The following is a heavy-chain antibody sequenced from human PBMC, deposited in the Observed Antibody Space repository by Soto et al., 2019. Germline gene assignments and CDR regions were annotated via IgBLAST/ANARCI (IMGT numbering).Heavy chain of an antibody. CDR1: RYTFIGYA. D-gene: IGHD3-10*01. J-gene: IGHJ4*02. CDR3: AGGGVTTTTSYFDY. V-gene: IGHV1-3*01. Sequence: ASVKVSCKAARYTFIGYAVHWVRQAPGQRLEWMGWINGDNGNTKYSQKFQGRNNITRDMSASTADMELSSLRHEDTAVYYCAGGGVTTTTSYFDYWGQGTLVTVSS. CDR2: INGDNGNT.